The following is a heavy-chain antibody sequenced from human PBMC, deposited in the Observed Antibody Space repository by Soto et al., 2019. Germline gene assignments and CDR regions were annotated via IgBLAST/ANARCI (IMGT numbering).Heavy chain of an antibody. Sequence: QVQLVESGGGLVKPGGSLRLSCAASGFTFSDYYMSWIRQAPGKGLEWVSYISSSGSTIYYAGSVKGRFTISRDNAKNSLYLQMNSLRAEDTAVYYCARVAMSITIFGVANNLIDYWGQGTLVTVSS. CDR3: ARVAMSITIFGVANNLIDY. J-gene: IGHJ4*02. CDR1: GFTFSDYY. D-gene: IGHD3-3*01. V-gene: IGHV3-11*01. CDR2: ISSSGSTI.